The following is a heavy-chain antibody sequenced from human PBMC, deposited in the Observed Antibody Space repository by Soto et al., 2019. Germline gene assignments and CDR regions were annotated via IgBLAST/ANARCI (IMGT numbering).Heavy chain of an antibody. CDR1: GGSISSYY. D-gene: IGHD3-22*01. Sequence: SETLSLTCTVSGGSISSYYWSWIRQPPGKGLEWIGYIYYSGSTNYNPSLKSRVTISVDTSKNQFSLKLSSVTAADTAVYYCGRGVITRKFDYGGQGPLVTVSS. V-gene: IGHV4-59*01. CDR3: GRGVITRKFDY. J-gene: IGHJ4*02. CDR2: IYYSGST.